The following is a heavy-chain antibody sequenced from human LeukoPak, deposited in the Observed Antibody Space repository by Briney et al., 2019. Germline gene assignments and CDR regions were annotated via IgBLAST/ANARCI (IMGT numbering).Heavy chain of an antibody. Sequence: APETLSLTCTVSGGSISSSSYYWGWIRQPPGKGLEWIGSIYYSGSTYYNPSLKSRVTISVDTSKNQFSLKLSSVTAADTAVYYCARLYDYIWGSYRDHYMDVWGKGTTVTVSS. CDR3: ARLYDYIWGSYRDHYMDV. D-gene: IGHD3-16*02. V-gene: IGHV4-39*07. CDR2: IYYSGST. CDR1: GGSISSSSYY. J-gene: IGHJ6*03.